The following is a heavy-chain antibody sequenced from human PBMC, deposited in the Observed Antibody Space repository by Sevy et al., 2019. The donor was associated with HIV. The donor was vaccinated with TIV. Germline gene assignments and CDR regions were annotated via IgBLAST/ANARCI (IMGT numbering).Heavy chain of an antibody. J-gene: IGHJ6*02. D-gene: IGHD6-6*01. Sequence: GGSLRLSCAASGFTFSNYAMHWVRQAPGKGLEWVALISNDGSNKYYADSVKGRFTISRDNSKNTLYLKMNSLRIEDTAVHYCARPTQQLVFYFGMDVWGQGTTVTVSS. CDR1: GFTFSNYA. CDR3: ARPTQQLVFYFGMDV. CDR2: ISNDGSNK. V-gene: IGHV3-30-3*01.